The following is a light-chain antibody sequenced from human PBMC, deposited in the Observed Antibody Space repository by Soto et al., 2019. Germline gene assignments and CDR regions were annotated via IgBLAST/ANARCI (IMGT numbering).Light chain of an antibody. Sequence: DIQMTQSPSTLSASVADRVTITCRASQSISSWLAWYQQKPGKAPKLLIYMASTLESGVPARFSGSESGTEFTLTINSLQPDDSATYYCQQYSDYPYTFGQGTKLEIK. CDR1: QSISSW. V-gene: IGKV1-5*03. CDR2: MAS. J-gene: IGKJ2*01. CDR3: QQYSDYPYT.